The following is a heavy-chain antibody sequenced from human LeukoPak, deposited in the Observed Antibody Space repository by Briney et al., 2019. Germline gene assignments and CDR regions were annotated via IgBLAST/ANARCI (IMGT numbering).Heavy chain of an antibody. CDR2: IIPIFGTA. D-gene: IGHD5-18*01. J-gene: IGHJ4*02. Sequence: AASVKVSCKAAAGTFSSYAISWVRQAPGQGLEWMGAIIPIFGTANYAQKFQGRVTITADESTSTAYMELSSLRSEDTAVYYCAREVYSYGAIDYWGQGTLVTVSS. V-gene: IGHV1-69*13. CDR1: AGTFSSYA. CDR3: AREVYSYGAIDY.